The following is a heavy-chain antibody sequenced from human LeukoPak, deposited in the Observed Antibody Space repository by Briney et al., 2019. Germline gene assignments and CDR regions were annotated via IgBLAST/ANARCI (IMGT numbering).Heavy chain of an antibody. CDR1: GFTFSSYA. Sequence: GGSLRLSCAASGFTFSSYAMSWVRQAPGKGMEWVSAISGSGGSTYYADSVKGRFTISRDNSKNTLYLQMNSLRAEDTAVYYCRNYYDSSGYYEDFQHWGQGTLVTVSS. D-gene: IGHD3-22*01. CDR2: ISGSGGST. CDR3: RNYYDSSGYYEDFQH. J-gene: IGHJ1*01. V-gene: IGHV3-23*01.